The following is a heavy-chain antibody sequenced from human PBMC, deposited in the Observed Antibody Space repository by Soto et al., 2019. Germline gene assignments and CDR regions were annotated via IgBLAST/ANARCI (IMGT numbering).Heavy chain of an antibody. J-gene: IGHJ6*02. Sequence: GASVKVSCAASGGTFSSYAISWVRQAPGQGLEWMGGIIPIFGTANYAQKFQGRVTIAADESTSTAYMELSSLRSEDTAVYYCARVAYSSSWSTNYGMDVWGQGTTVTV. V-gene: IGHV1-69*13. D-gene: IGHD6-13*01. CDR3: ARVAYSSSWSTNYGMDV. CDR2: IIPIFGTA. CDR1: GGTFSSYA.